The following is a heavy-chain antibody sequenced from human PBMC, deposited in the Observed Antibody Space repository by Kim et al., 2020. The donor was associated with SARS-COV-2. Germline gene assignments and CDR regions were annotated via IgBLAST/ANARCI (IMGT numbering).Heavy chain of an antibody. V-gene: IGHV3-23*01. J-gene: IGHJ4*02. Sequence: GGSLRLSCAASGFTFSTYAMSWVRQAPGKGLEWVSGISGSDGGTHYADSVQGRFTISRDNSRNTLFLQMNALRVEDTAVYYCAKDLPGVAVAGAGGCWGQGTLGTVSS. D-gene: IGHD6-19*01. CDR1: GFTFSTYA. CDR3: AKDLPGVAVAGAGGC. CDR2: ISGSDGGT.